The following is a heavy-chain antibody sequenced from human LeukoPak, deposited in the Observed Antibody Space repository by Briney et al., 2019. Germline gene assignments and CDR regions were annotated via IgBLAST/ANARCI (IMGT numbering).Heavy chain of an antibody. CDR1: GFTFSDYY. V-gene: IGHV3-11*01. J-gene: IGHJ6*02. D-gene: IGHD5-24*01. CDR3: ARINYSYYYYGMDV. CDR2: ISSSGSTI. Sequence: GGSLRLSCAASGFTFSDYYMSWIRQAPGKRLEWVSYISSSGSTIYYADSVKGRFTISRDNAKNSLYLQMNSLRAEDTAVYYCARINYSYYYYGMDVWGQGTTVTVSS.